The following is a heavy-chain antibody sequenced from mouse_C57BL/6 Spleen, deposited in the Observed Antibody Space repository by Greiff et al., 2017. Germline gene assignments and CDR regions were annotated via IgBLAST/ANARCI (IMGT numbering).Heavy chain of an antibody. CDR3: ARRRAMDY. J-gene: IGHJ4*01. CDR2: IDPSDSYT. CDR1: GYTFTSYW. Sequence: QVQLQQPGAELVKPGASVKLSCKASGYTFTSYWMQWVKQRPGQGLEWIGGIDPSDSYTNYNQKFKGKAALTVDTSSSTAYMQLSSLTSEDSAVYYCARRRAMDYWGQGTSVTVSS. V-gene: IGHV1-50*01.